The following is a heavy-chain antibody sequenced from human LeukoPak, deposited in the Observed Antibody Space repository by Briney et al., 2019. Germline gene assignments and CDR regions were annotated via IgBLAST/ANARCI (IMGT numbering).Heavy chain of an antibody. D-gene: IGHD3-22*01. CDR2: ISSSGSTI. V-gene: IGHV3-11*01. CDR1: GFTFSDYY. CDR3: VKGRTYYYDSGTYYFDS. Sequence: GGSLRLSCAAAGFTFSDYYMSLIRQAPGKGLEWVSYISSSGSTIYYADSVKGRFIISRDNAGNSLYLQMDRLTIEDTALYYCVKGRTYYYDSGTYYFDSWGQGTRVTVSS. J-gene: IGHJ4*02.